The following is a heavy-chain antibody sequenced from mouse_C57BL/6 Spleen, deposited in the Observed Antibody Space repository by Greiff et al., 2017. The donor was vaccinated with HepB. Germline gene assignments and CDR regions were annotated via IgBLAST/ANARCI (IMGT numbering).Heavy chain of an antibody. CDR1: GFTFSDYY. V-gene: IGHV5-16*01. Sequence: EVKVVESEGGLVQPGSSTKLSCTASGFTFSDYYMAWVRQVPEKGLEWVANINYDGSSTYYLDSLKSRFIISRDNAKNILYLQMSSLKSEDTATYYCARDEAGLFAYWGQGTLVTVSA. CDR2: INYDGSST. CDR3: ARDEAGLFAY. D-gene: IGHD3-1*01. J-gene: IGHJ3*01.